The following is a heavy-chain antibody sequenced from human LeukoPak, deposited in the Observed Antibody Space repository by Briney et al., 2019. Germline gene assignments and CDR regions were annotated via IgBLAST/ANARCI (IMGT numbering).Heavy chain of an antibody. CDR2: IKQDGSVK. CDR3: AKWDIYSGFYYIDS. CDR1: GFTFSSYW. J-gene: IGHJ4*02. V-gene: IGHV3-7*01. D-gene: IGHD1-26*01. Sequence: GGSLRLSCAASGFTFSSYWMTWVRQIPGKGPEWVASIKQDGSVKYYADSVKGRFTISRDNAKNSLYLQMNSLRAEDTARYYCAKWDIYSGFYYIDSWGQGTLATVSS.